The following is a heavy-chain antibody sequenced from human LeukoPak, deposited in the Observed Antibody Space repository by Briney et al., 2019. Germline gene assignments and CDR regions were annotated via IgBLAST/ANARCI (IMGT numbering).Heavy chain of an antibody. CDR3: AKCGRWELLSAFAI. Sequence: GGSLRLSCAASGFTFSSYAMSWVRQTPGKGLEWVSAIGGSGGSTYYADSVKGRFTISRDNSKNTLYLQMNSLRAEDTAVYYCAKCGRWELLSAFAIWGQGTMVTFSS. V-gene: IGHV3-23*01. D-gene: IGHD1-26*01. CDR1: GFTFSSYA. J-gene: IGHJ3*02. CDR2: IGGSGGST.